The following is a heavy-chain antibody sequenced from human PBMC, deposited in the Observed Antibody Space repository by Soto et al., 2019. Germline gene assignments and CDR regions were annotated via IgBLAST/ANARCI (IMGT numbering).Heavy chain of an antibody. CDR3: ARRNALDIDAYY. J-gene: IGHJ4*02. Sequence: PSETLSLTCTVSGGSITVDSISRNTYYWGWMRQPPGKGLEWIASFFIGGNTYYNPSLKSRVTTSVDTSKNQFSLKLSSVTAADTAVYFCARRNALDIDAYYWGQG. V-gene: IGHV4-39*01. D-gene: IGHD3-10*01. CDR1: GGSITVDSISRNTYY. CDR2: FFIGGNT.